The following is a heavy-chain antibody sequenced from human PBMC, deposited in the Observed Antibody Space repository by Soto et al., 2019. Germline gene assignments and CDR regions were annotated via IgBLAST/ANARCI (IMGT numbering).Heavy chain of an antibody. V-gene: IGHV2-5*01. CDR1: GFSLGDFGEG. Sequence: QITLEESGPTLVKPTQTLTLTCSFSGFSLGDFGEGVGWVRQPPGEALEWLALIYWNDDERYNPSLESRLTISKDTSKNQVVLTMTNMDPLDPATYHCAHERGCCGSGGTWGQGTLVTVSS. J-gene: IGHJ5*02. CDR2: IYWNDDE. D-gene: IGHD2-21*01. CDR3: AHERGCCGSGGT.